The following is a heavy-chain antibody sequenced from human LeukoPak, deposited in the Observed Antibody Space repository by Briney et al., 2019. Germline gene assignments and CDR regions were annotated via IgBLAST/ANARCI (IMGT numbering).Heavy chain of an antibody. Sequence: GRSLRLSCAASGFTFSSYAMHWVRQAPGKGLEWVAVISYDGSNKYYADSVKGRFTISRDNSKSTLYLQMNSLRAEDTAVYYCARDQGSGWFPFDYWGQGTLVTVFS. D-gene: IGHD6-19*01. CDR3: ARDQGSGWFPFDY. J-gene: IGHJ4*02. CDR1: GFTFSSYA. CDR2: ISYDGSNK. V-gene: IGHV3-30-3*01.